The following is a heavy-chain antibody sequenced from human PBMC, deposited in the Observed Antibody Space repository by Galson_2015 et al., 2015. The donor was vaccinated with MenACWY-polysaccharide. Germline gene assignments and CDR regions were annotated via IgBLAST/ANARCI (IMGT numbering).Heavy chain of an antibody. D-gene: IGHD1-1*01. J-gene: IGHJ4*01. V-gene: IGHV3-74*01. CDR1: GFTFSSYW. CDR2: ISSDGSST. CDR3: ASVNGGSSNNWRPSYYFDS. Sequence: SLRLSCAASGFTFSSYWMHWVRQVPGRGLVWVSRISSDGSSTSYADSVKGRVTISRDNAKNTLHLKMNSLRVEDTAVYYCASVNGGSSNNWRPSYYFDSSGHGTLVTVSS.